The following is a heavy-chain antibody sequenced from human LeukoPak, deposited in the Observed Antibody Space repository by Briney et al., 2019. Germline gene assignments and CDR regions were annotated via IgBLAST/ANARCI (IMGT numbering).Heavy chain of an antibody. V-gene: IGHV3-74*01. Sequence: GGSLRLSCAASGFTFSSYWMHWVRRAPGKGLVWVSRIKTDGSSTNYADSVKGRFTISRDNAKNTLYLQMNSLRAEDTAVYYCARASRDTFNLIDYWGQGTLVTVSS. J-gene: IGHJ4*02. CDR3: ARASRDTFNLIDY. CDR2: IKTDGSST. D-gene: IGHD5-24*01. CDR1: GFTFSSYW.